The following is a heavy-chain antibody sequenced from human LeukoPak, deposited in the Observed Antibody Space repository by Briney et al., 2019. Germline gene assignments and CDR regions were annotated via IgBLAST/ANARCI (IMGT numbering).Heavy chain of an antibody. D-gene: IGHD4-17*01. Sequence: GGSLRLSCAASGFTFSDYCMSWIRQAPGKGLEWVSYISSSGSTIYYADSVKGRLTISRDNAKNSLYLQMNSLRAEDTAVYYCARGFYGDYEYTFDYWGQGTLVTVSS. V-gene: IGHV3-11*01. CDR1: GFTFSDYC. CDR3: ARGFYGDYEYTFDY. J-gene: IGHJ4*02. CDR2: ISSSGSTI.